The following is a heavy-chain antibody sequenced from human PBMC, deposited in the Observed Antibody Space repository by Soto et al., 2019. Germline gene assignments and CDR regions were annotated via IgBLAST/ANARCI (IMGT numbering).Heavy chain of an antibody. Sequence: EVQLLESGGGLVQPGGSLRLSCAASGFTFGSYAMSWVRQAPGKGLGWVSLISGTGDSSEYANSVKGRFTISRDYSKTTVFLQMNSLRAEDTAVYFCAKDNGNYGSGSFSLWGQGTLVTVSS. CDR1: GFTFGSYA. CDR3: AKDNGNYGSGSFSL. V-gene: IGHV3-23*01. J-gene: IGHJ4*02. CDR2: ISGTGDSS. D-gene: IGHD3-10*01.